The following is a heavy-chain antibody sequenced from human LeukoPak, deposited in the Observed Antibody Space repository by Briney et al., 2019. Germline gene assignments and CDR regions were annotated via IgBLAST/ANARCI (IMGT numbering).Heavy chain of an antibody. Sequence: SVKVSCKASGGIFSSYTISWVRQAPGQGLEWMGRIIPLLGIANYAQKFQGRVTIIADKSTSTAYMGLSSLRSEDTAVYYCARDDADSAYADGDYWGQGTLVTVSS. CDR1: GGIFSSYT. CDR3: ARDDADSAYADGDY. J-gene: IGHJ4*02. V-gene: IGHV1-69*04. D-gene: IGHD5-12*01. CDR2: IIPLLGIA.